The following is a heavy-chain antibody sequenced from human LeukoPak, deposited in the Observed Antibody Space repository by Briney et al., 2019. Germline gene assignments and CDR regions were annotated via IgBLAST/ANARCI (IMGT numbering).Heavy chain of an antibody. D-gene: IGHD3-22*01. J-gene: IGHJ4*02. CDR3: ARFDSSGYYFDY. CDR1: GFTFSNYS. V-gene: IGHV3-53*01. CDR2: IYSGGST. Sequence: PGGSLRLSCAGSGFTFSNYSMNWVRQAPGKGLEWVSVIYSGGSTYYADSVKGRFTISRDNSKNTLYLQMNSLRAEDTAVYYCARFDSSGYYFDYWGQGTLVTVSS.